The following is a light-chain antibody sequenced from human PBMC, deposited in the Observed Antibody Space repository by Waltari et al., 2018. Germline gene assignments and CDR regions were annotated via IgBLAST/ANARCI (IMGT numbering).Light chain of an antibody. CDR2: SAS. Sequence: EVVMTQSPATLSLSPGERATLPCRASQSVSSNLAWYQQKHGQAPSLLIYSASTRATGIPARFSGSGSGTEFTLTIISLQSEDFAVYYCQQYNNWPPEGTFGPGTKVDLK. CDR3: QQYNNWPPEGT. CDR1: QSVSSN. V-gene: IGKV3-15*01. J-gene: IGKJ3*01.